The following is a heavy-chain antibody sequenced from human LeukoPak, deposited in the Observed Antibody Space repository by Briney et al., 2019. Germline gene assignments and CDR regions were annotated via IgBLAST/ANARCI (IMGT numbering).Heavy chain of an antibody. D-gene: IGHD3-10*01. Sequence: GASVKVSCKTSGYSFNSHLVHWVRQAPGQGLEWMGINFFHDGTTSNTQKFPGRLTMTRDTSTSTVYMELSSLRSEDTAVYYCARDSGNYHYDMDVWGQGTTVIVSS. V-gene: IGHV1-46*02. CDR2: NFFHDGTT. J-gene: IGHJ6*02. CDR3: ARDSGNYHYDMDV. CDR1: GYSFNSHL.